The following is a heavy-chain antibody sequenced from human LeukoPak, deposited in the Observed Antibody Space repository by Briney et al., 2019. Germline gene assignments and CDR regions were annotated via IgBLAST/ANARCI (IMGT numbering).Heavy chain of an antibody. CDR1: GVTFSTYN. Sequence: GGSLRLSCAASGVTFSTYNMNWVRQAPGKGLEWVSAMSGTSGRTYYADSVKGRFTISRDNSKNTLYLQMNSLRVEDTAIYYCAKWGCSGGSCYPFATWGQGTLVTVSS. D-gene: IGHD2-15*01. CDR2: MSGTSGRT. V-gene: IGHV3-23*01. J-gene: IGHJ5*02. CDR3: AKWGCSGGSCYPFAT.